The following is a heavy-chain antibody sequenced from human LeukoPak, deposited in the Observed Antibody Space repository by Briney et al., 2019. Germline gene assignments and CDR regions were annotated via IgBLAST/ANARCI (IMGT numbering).Heavy chain of an antibody. Sequence: GGSLRLSCATSGFSSTDYPMNWVRQAPGKGLEWISNIRTTAEGAKYAYYADSVKGRVTISRDDGKNTLYLHMNSLRDDDTAVYYCATDQRYAFDYWGQGILVTVSA. CDR3: ATDQRYAFDY. CDR2: IRTTAEGAKYA. CDR1: GFSSTDYP. J-gene: IGHJ4*02. V-gene: IGHV3-48*02. D-gene: IGHD3-9*01.